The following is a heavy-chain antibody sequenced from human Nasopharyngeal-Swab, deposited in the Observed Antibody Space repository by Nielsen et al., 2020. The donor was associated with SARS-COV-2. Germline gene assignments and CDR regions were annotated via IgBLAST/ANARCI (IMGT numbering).Heavy chain of an antibody. CDR3: ARQYSSSWYVDWFDP. J-gene: IGHJ5*02. D-gene: IGHD6-13*01. CDR2: IYYSGST. Sequence: GSLRLSCTVSGGSISSSSYYWGWIRQPPGKGLEWIGSIYYSGSTYYNPSLKSRVTISVDTSKNQFSLKLSSVTAADTAVYYCARQYSSSWYVDWFDPWGQGTLVTVSS. CDR1: GGSISSSSYY. V-gene: IGHV4-39*01.